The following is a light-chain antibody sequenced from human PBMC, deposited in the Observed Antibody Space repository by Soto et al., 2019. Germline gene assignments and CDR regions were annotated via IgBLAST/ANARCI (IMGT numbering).Light chain of an antibody. V-gene: IGKV1-39*01. Sequence: DIQMTQSPSSLSASVGDRVTITCRASQAIRNDLAWYQQKPGRAPKRLIYAASRLQSGVPSRFSGSGSGTDFTLTINTLQPEDIATYYCQQSYSTPRFGGGTKVDI. J-gene: IGKJ4*01. CDR1: QAIRND. CDR3: QQSYSTPR. CDR2: AAS.